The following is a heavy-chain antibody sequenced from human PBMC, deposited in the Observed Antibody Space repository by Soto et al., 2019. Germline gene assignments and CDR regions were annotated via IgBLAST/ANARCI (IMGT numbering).Heavy chain of an antibody. CDR1: AGSISSYS. V-gene: IGHV4-59*12. CDR3: ARVPGP. CDR2: IYHSGST. D-gene: IGHD7-27*01. Sequence: PSETLSLTCTVSAGSISSYSWSWIRQPPGRGLEWIGYIYHSGSTNYNPSLKSRVTISVDRSKNQFSLKLSSVTAADTAVYYCARVPGPWGQGTLVTVSS. J-gene: IGHJ5*02.